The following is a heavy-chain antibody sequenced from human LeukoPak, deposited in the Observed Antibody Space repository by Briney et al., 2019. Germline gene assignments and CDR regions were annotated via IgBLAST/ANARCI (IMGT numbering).Heavy chain of an antibody. CDR3: ARADILTGAFDY. V-gene: IGHV1-3*01. J-gene: IGHJ4*02. CDR2: INAGNGNT. CDR1: GYTFTSYA. Sequence: ASVKVSCKASGYTFTSYAMHWVRQAPGQRLEGMGWINAGNGNTKYSQKFQGRVTITRDTSASTAYMELSSLTSEDTAVYYCARADILTGAFDYWGQGTLVTVSS. D-gene: IGHD3-9*01.